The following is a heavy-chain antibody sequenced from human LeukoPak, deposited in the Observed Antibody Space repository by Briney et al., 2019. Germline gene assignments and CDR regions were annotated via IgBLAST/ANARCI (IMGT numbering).Heavy chain of an antibody. CDR3: AREGVSNDY. CDR2: IYTSGST. D-gene: IGHD3-10*01. CDR1: SDSFSRRTSY. Sequence: PSETLSLTCTASSDSFSRRTSYWGWLRQPPGKGLEWIGRIYTSGSTNYNPSLKSRVTMSVDTSKNQFSLKLSSVTAADTAVYYCAREGVSNDYWGQGTLVTVSS. V-gene: IGHV4-39*07. J-gene: IGHJ4*02.